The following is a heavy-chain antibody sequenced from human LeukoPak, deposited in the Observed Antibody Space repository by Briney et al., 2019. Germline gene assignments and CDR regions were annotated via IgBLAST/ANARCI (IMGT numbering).Heavy chain of an antibody. CDR2: FNTNTGNP. D-gene: IGHD3-22*01. V-gene: IGHV7-4-1*02. J-gene: IGHJ4*02. CDR3: ARGRVITKKYYSDY. Sequence: ASVKVSCKASGYTFTIYAMNWVRQAPGQGLEWMGWFNTNTGNPPCAQGVAGRFVVSVDTSVSTAYVQISSLKAEDTAVYYCARGRVITKKYYSDYWGQGTLVTVSS. CDR1: GYTFTIYA.